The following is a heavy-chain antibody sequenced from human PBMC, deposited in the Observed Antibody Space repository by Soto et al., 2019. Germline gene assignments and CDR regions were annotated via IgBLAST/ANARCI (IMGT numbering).Heavy chain of an antibody. V-gene: IGHV1-18*01. CDR1: GYTFTSYG. CDR2: ISAYNGNT. J-gene: IGHJ6*02. D-gene: IGHD2-15*01. Sequence: GASVKVSCKASGYTFTSYGISWVRQAPGQGLEWMGWISAYNGNTNYAQKLQGRVTMTTDTSTSTAYMELRSLRSDDTAVYYCARDPFGDCSGGSCYSFYYYYGMDVWGQGTTVTVSS. CDR3: ARDPFGDCSGGSCYSFYYYYGMDV.